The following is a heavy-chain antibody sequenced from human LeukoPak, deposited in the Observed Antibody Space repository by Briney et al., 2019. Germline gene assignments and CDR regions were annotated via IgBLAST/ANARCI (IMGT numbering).Heavy chain of an antibody. D-gene: IGHD1-26*01. CDR1: GGSFSGYY. J-gene: IGHJ6*02. Sequence: SETLSLTCAVYGGSFSGYYWSWIRQPPGKGLEWIGEINHSGSTNYNPSLKSRVTISVDTSKNQFSLKLSSVTAADTAVYYCARGDSGSYSLAHYYYYGMDVWGQGTTVTVSS. CDR3: ARGDSGSYSLAHYYYYGMDV. CDR2: INHSGST. V-gene: IGHV4-34*01.